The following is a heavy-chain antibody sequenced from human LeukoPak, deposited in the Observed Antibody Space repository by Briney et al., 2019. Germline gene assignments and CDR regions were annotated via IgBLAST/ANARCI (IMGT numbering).Heavy chain of an antibody. CDR2: IYYSGST. D-gene: IGHD3-22*01. Sequence: SETLSLTCTVSGGSISSSSYYWGWIRQPPGKGLEWIGSIYYSGSTYYNPSLKSRVTISVDTSKNQFSLKLSSVTAADTAVYYCARRYYYDSSGLDYWGQGTLVTVSS. CDR1: GGSISSSSYY. J-gene: IGHJ4*02. V-gene: IGHV4-39*01. CDR3: ARRYYYDSSGLDY.